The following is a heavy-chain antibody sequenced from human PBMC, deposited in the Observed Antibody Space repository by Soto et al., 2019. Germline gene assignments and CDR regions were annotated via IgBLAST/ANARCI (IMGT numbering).Heavy chain of an antibody. CDR2: ISSSSTI. V-gene: IGHV3-48*02. J-gene: IGHJ4*02. Sequence: GGSLRLSCAASGFSFDTYSMSWVRQAPGKGLEWVSYISSSSTIYYSDSVKGRFTISRDNAKNSLYLQMNSLRDEDTAVYFCARVGSGPPAYWGKGTLVTVSS. CDR3: ARVGSGPPAY. D-gene: IGHD3-10*01. CDR1: GFSFDTYS.